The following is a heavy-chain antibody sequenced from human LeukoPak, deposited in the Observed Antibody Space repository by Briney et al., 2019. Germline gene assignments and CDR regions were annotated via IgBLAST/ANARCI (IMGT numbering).Heavy chain of an antibody. CDR3: AREYVDLDY. J-gene: IGHJ4*02. CDR2: IYPSGGT. Sequence: KPSETLSLTRIASGGTISGFYWSWIRQPAGKGLEWIGRIYPSGGTNYNPSLKSRVTMSTDTSKNQFSLKLRSVTAADTAVYYCAREYVDLDYWGQGTLVTVSS. CDR1: GGTISGFY. V-gene: IGHV4-4*07. D-gene: IGHD3-16*01.